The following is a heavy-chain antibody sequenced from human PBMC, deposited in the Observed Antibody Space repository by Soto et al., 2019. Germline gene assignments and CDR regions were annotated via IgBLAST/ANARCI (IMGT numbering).Heavy chain of an antibody. CDR1: GFTFSSYA. V-gene: IGHV3-30-3*01. CDR2: VSYDGSNK. Sequence: QVQLVESGGGVVQPGRSLRFSCAASGFTFSSYAMHWVRQAPGKGLEWVAVVSYDGSNKYYADSVKGRFTISRDNSKNTLYLQMNSLRAEDTAVYYCARGDGITMILYWGQGTLVTVSS. J-gene: IGHJ4*02. CDR3: ARGDGITMILY. D-gene: IGHD3-22*01.